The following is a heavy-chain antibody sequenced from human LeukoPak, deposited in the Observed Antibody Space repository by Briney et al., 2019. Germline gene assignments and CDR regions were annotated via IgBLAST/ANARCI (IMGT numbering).Heavy chain of an antibody. CDR2: IYYSGST. V-gene: IGHV4-39*07. D-gene: IGHD1-26*01. CDR1: GGSISSSSYY. CDR3: AREPCCGSSGGWLDY. Sequence: SESLSLTCTVSGGSISSSSYYWGWIRQPPGKGLEWIGSIYYSGSTYYNPSLKSRVTISVDTSKNQFSLKLSSVTAADTAVYYCAREPCCGSSGGWLDYWGQGTLVTVSS. J-gene: IGHJ4*02.